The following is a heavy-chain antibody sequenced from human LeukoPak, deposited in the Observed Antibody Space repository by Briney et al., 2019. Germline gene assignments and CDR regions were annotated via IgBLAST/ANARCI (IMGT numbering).Heavy chain of an antibody. CDR1: GASISSYY. J-gene: IGHJ4*02. CDR3: AKTVFLAGWHFDY. CDR2: IFHSGST. V-gene: IGHV4-59*01. Sequence: SETLSLTCTVSGASISSYYWTWIRQPPGKGLEWIGNIFHSGSTNYNPSLKSRVTISVETSKNQFSLRLTSVTAADTAEYYCAKTVFLAGWHFDYWGQGTLVTVSS. D-gene: IGHD3-9*01.